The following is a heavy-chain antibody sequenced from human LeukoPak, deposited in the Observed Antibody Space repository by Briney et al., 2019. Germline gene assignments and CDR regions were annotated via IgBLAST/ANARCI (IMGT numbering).Heavy chain of an antibody. Sequence: SETLSLTCTVSGYSISSGYYWGWIRQPPGKGLEWIGSIYHSGSTYYNPSLKSRVTISVDTSKNQFSLKLSSVTAADTAVYYCAGDVDTEHYYYYMDVWGKGTTVTVSS. CDR3: AGDVDTEHYYYYMDV. CDR2: IYHSGST. V-gene: IGHV4-38-2*02. D-gene: IGHD5-18*01. J-gene: IGHJ6*03. CDR1: GYSISSGYY.